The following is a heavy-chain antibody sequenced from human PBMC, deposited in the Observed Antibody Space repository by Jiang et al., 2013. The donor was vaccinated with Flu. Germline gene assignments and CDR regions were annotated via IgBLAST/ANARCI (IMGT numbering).Heavy chain of an antibody. Sequence: KVSCKASGYTFTSYYMHWVRQAPGQGLEWMGIINPSGGSTSYAQKFQGRVTMTRDTSTSTVYMELSSLRSEDTAVYYCARGGRSGSYSLRFDYWGQGTLVTVSS. CDR3: ARGGRSGSYSLRFDY. J-gene: IGHJ4*02. CDR1: GYTFTSYY. CDR2: INPSGGST. D-gene: IGHD1-26*01. V-gene: IGHV1-46*01.